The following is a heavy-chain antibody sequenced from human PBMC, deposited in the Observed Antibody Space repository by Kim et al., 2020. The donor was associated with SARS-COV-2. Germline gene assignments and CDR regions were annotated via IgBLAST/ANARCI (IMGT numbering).Heavy chain of an antibody. J-gene: IGHJ6*02. CDR2: IYHTGST. CDR3: ARPVAGSVWDV. V-gene: IGHV4-4*02. Sequence: SETLSLTCVVSGGSISSNNWWSWVRQPPGKGLEWIGDIYHTGSTNYKPSLKRRVTISVDKSKNHFSLNLKSVTAADTAVYYCARPVAGSVWDVWGQGTTVTVSS. CDR1: GGSISSNNW. D-gene: IGHD6-19*01.